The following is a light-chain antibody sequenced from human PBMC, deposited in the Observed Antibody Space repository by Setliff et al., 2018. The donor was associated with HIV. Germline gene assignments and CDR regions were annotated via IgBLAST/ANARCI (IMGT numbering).Light chain of an antibody. J-gene: IGLJ1*01. V-gene: IGLV2-23*02. Sequence: QSALAQPASVSGSPGQSITISCTGSSSDIGSWNFVSWYQQYPDKAPKTMIYEVSKRPSGVSDRFSGSKSGYTASLTISGLQAEDEADYYCCSNTGSNTYVFGSGTKVT. CDR3: CSNTGSNTYV. CDR1: SSDIGSWNF. CDR2: EVS.